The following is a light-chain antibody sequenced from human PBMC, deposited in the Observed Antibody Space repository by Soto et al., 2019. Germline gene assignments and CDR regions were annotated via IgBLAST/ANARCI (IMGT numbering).Light chain of an antibody. J-gene: IGLJ3*02. Sequence: QSALTQPASVSGSPGQSITISCTGSSSDVGAYRYVSWFQQHPGRAPKLIIYEVSNRPSGVSDRFSGSKSGNTASLTISGLKAEDEADYHCSSYTTTTAWVFGGGTQLTVL. CDR3: SSYTTTTAWV. V-gene: IGLV2-14*01. CDR1: SSDVGAYRY. CDR2: EVS.